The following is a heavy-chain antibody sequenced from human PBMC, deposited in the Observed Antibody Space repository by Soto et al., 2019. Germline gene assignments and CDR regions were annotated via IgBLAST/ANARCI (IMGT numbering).Heavy chain of an antibody. CDR3: ARGPIVVVPAAIQPGDY. Sequence: ASVKVSCKASGYTFTGYYMHCVRQAPGQGLEWMGWINPNSGGTNYAQKFQGRVTMTRDTSISTAYMELSRLRSDDTAVYYCARGPIVVVPAAIQPGDYWGQGTLVTVSS. CDR2: INPNSGGT. J-gene: IGHJ4*02. D-gene: IGHD2-2*02. CDR1: GYTFTGYY. V-gene: IGHV1-2*02.